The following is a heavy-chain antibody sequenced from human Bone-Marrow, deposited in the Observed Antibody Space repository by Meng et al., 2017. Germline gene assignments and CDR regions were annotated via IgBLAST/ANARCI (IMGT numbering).Heavy chain of an antibody. J-gene: IGHJ4*02. CDR3: AASPGWWRIDS. V-gene: IGHV4-4*02. CDR1: GASVSSGYW. CDR2: FHHSGTT. D-gene: IGHD6-19*01. Sequence: QGQRQESGPGLVKPSGTLSLTCGVSGASVSSGYWWTWVRQPPGKGLEWIGEFHHSGTTNYNPSLRSRVTISVDTSKNQFSLRLTSVTAADTAVYYCAASPGWWRIDSWGQGTLVTVSS.